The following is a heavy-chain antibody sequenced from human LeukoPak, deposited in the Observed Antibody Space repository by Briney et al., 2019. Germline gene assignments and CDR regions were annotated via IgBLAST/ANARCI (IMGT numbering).Heavy chain of an antibody. D-gene: IGHD3-16*01. CDR2: IFYSGST. V-gene: IGHV4-59*08. Sequence: NPSETLSLTCTVSGGSISSYYWSWIRQPPEKGLEWIGYIFYSGSTNYNPSLKSRVTISINTAKNQFSLNLTSVTGADTAVYYCARGGTTRTFDSWGQGTLVTVSS. J-gene: IGHJ4*02. CDR3: ARGGTTRTFDS. CDR1: GGSISSYY.